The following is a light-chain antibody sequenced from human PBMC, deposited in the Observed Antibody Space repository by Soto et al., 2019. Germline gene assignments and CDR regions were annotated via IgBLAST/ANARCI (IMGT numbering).Light chain of an antibody. Sequence: EVVMTQSPATLSASPGERATLSCWASETVATTLAWPQQKPGQAPRLLISGASTRAAGISDRFRGSGSGTEFTLTISSLRSEDSGIYYCQQYFEWPPMTFGQGTKVEI. CDR2: GAS. CDR3: QQYFEWPPMT. J-gene: IGKJ1*01. CDR1: ETVATT. V-gene: IGKV3-15*01.